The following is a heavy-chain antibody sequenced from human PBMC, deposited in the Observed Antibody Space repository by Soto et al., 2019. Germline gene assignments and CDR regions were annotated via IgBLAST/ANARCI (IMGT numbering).Heavy chain of an antibody. CDR1: GGSIISDY. CDR3: ARVLSGTSLFDY. D-gene: IGHD1-26*01. CDR2: ISYSGST. V-gene: IGHV4-59*01. Sequence: PSETLSLTCTVSGGSIISDYWIWIRQPPGKGLEWIGYISYSGSTNYNPSLKSLVTISVDTSKNQFSLKLSSVTAADTAVYYCARVLSGTSLFDYWGQGTLVTVSS. J-gene: IGHJ4*02.